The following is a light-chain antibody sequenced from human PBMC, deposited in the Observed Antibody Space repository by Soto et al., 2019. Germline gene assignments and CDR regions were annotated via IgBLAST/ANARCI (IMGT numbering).Light chain of an antibody. CDR2: EGS. CDR3: CSYAGSSTPLV. CDR1: SSDVGSYNL. J-gene: IGLJ2*01. Sequence: QSALTQPASVSVSPGQSITISCTGTSSDVGSYNLVSWYQQHPGKAPKLMIYEGSKRPSGVSNRFSGSKSGNTASLTISGLQAEDEADYYCCSYAGSSTPLVFGGGTKLTVL. V-gene: IGLV2-23*01.